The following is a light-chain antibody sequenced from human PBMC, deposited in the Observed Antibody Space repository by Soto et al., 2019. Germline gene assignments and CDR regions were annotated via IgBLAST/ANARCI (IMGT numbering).Light chain of an antibody. Sequence: QSALTQPPSASGTPGRRVTISCSGSSSNIGSNTVNWYQQLPKTAPKLLIYSNNQRPSGVPDRFSGSKSGNTASLTISGLQAEDEADYYCCSYTTSSTYVFGTGTKVTVL. CDR2: SNN. J-gene: IGLJ1*01. CDR1: SSNIGSNT. V-gene: IGLV1-44*01. CDR3: CSYTTSSTYV.